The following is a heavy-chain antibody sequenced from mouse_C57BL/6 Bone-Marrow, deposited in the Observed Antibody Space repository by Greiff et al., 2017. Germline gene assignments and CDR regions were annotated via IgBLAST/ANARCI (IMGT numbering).Heavy chain of an antibody. D-gene: IGHD1-1*02. V-gene: IGHV5-6*01. J-gene: IGHJ1*03. CDR1: GFTFSSYG. CDR2: ISSGGSYT. CDR3: ARGITGGNYRWYFDV. Sequence: EVKLMESGGDLVKPGGSLKLSCAASGFTFSSYGMSWVRQTPDKRLEWVATISSGGSYTYYPDSVKGRFTISRDNAKNTLYLQMSSLKSEDTAMYYCARGITGGNYRWYFDVWGTGTTVTVSS.